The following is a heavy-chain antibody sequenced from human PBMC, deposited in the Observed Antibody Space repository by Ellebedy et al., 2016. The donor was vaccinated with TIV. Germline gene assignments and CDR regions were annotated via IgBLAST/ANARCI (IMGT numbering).Heavy chain of an antibody. CDR2: IYSGGST. CDR3: ARDPPGRGILTGYLAN. V-gene: IGHV3-66*01. Sequence: PGGSLRLSCAASGFTVSSSYMSWVRQAPGRGLEWVSVIYSGGSTFYADSVKGRFTISRDTSKNTLYLQMNSLRAEDTAVYYGARDPPGRGILTGYLANWGQGTLVTVSS. J-gene: IGHJ4*02. D-gene: IGHD3-9*01. CDR1: GFTVSSSY.